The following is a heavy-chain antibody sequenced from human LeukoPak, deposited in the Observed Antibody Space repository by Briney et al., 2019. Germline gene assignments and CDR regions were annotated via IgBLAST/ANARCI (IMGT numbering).Heavy chain of an antibody. V-gene: IGHV3-74*01. CDR1: GITCSRTW. CDR3: AKRRGYSSDGMDV. D-gene: IGHD5-18*01. CDR2: ITTDGSRT. J-gene: IGHJ6*02. Sequence: AWSLRLSCVASGITCSRTWMDWVRRAPGNGLRWVSYITTDGSRTTDADSVKGRFTIPRDNSRNTLYLQMNSLRAEDEDTAVYYCAKRRGYSSDGMDVWGPGTTVTVS.